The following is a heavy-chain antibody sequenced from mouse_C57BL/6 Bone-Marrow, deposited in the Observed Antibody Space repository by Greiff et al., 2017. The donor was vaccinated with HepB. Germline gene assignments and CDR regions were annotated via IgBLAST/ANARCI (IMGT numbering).Heavy chain of an antibody. V-gene: IGHV14-4*01. CDR2: IDPENGDT. D-gene: IGHD3-1*01. CDR1: GFNIKDDY. CDR3: TTRGYFDY. Sequence: EVQLKESGAELVRPGASVKLSCTASGFNIKDDYMHWVKQRPEQGLEWIGWIDPENGDTEYASKFQGKATITADTSSNTAYLQLSSLTSEDTAVYYCTTRGYFDYWGQGTTLTVSS. J-gene: IGHJ2*01.